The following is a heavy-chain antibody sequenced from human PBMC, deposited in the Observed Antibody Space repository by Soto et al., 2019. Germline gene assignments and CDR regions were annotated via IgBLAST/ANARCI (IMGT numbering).Heavy chain of an antibody. D-gene: IGHD6-13*01. CDR2: ISYDGSNK. CDR3: AKDPGSSSWSFDY. CDR1: GFTFSSYG. V-gene: IGHV3-30*18. Sequence: LRLSCAASGFTFSSYGMHWVRQAPGKGLEWVAVISYDGSNKYYADSVKGRFTISRDNSKNTLYLQMNSLRAEDTAVYYCAKDPGSSSWSFDYWGQGTGVTVSS. J-gene: IGHJ4*02.